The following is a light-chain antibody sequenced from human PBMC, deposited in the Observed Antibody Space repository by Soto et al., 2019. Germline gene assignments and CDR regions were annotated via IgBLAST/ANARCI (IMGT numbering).Light chain of an antibody. Sequence: QAVVTQEPSLTVSPGGTVTLTCASSTGAVTNDNYPNWLQQKPGQAPRGLIYSANNRHSWTPARFSGSLLGGKAALTLSGVQPEDEGDYYCLLYFGGAEVFGGGTKLTVL. CDR3: LLYFGGAEV. J-gene: IGLJ2*01. V-gene: IGLV7-43*01. CDR2: SAN. CDR1: TGAVTNDNY.